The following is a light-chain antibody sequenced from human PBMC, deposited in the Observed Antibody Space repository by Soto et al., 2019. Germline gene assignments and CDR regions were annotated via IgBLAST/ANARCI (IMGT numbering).Light chain of an antibody. CDR1: QSVSSN. CDR2: GAS. Sequence: EIVMTQSPATLSVSPGERATLSCRASQSVSSNLAWYQQKPGQAPRLLIYGASTRATGIPARLSGSGSGPEFTLTISSLQSEDFAVYYCQHYNNWPRTFGQGTKVEI. CDR3: QHYNNWPRT. J-gene: IGKJ1*01. V-gene: IGKV3-15*01.